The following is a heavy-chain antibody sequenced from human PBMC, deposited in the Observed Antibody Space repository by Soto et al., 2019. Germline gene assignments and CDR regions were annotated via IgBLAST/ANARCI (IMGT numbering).Heavy chain of an antibody. V-gene: IGHV1-69*01. CDR1: GGTFSSYA. J-gene: IGHJ6*02. D-gene: IGHD5-18*01. CDR3: ARERGGRGSSYGPNYYYYYGMDV. Sequence: QVQLVQSGAEVKKPGSSVKVSCKASGGTFSSYAISWVRQAPGQGLEWMGGIIPIFGTANYAQKFQGRVTITADESTSTAYMELSSLRSEDTAVYYCARERGGRGSSYGPNYYYYYGMDVWGQGTTVTVSS. CDR2: IIPIFGTA.